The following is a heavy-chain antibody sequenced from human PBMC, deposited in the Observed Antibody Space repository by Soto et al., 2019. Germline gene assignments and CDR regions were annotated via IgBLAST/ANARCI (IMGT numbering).Heavy chain of an antibody. V-gene: IGHV1-69*01. Sequence: QVQLVQSGAEVKKPGSSVKVSCKASGGTFSSYAISWVRQAPGQGLEWMGGIIPIFGTANYAQKFLGRVTITADESTSTAYMELSSLRSEDTAVYYCARGGSYGGQYYYYGMDVWGQGTTVTVSS. CDR3: ARGGSYGGQYYYYGMDV. CDR2: IIPIFGTA. D-gene: IGHD1-26*01. J-gene: IGHJ6*02. CDR1: GGTFSSYA.